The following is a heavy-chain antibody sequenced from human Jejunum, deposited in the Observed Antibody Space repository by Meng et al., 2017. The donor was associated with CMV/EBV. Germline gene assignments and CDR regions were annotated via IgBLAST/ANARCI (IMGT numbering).Heavy chain of an antibody. V-gene: IGHV3-11*06. CDR2: ISSSGDYT. Sequence: VQLVAAGGGLVKPGGSLRLSCAASGLTFSDQYMSWIRQAPGKGLELISYISSSGDYTNYADSVRGRFTVSRDNAKNSLYLQLNSLRAEDTALYYCTTVHYYAINYWGQGTLVTVSS. J-gene: IGHJ4*02. CDR1: GLTFSDQY. D-gene: IGHD1-26*01. CDR3: TTVHYYAINY.